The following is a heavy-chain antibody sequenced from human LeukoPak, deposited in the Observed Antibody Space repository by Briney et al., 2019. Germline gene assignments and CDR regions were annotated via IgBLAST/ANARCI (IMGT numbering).Heavy chain of an antibody. D-gene: IGHD3-22*01. CDR2: ISGRGGST. CDR3: AKAPRNYYDSSGYYYGPYYFDY. V-gene: IGHV3-23*01. Sequence: GGSLRLSCAASGFTFSSYAMSWVRQAPGKGLEWVSAISGRGGSTYYADSVKGRFTISRDNSKNTLYLQMNSLRAEDTAVYYCAKAPRNYYDSSGYYYGPYYFDYWGQGTLVTVSS. CDR1: GFTFSSYA. J-gene: IGHJ4*02.